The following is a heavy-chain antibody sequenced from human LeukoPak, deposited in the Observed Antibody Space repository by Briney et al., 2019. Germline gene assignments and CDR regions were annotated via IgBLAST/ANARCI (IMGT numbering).Heavy chain of an antibody. CDR2: ISGSGGST. J-gene: IGHJ6*03. CDR1: GFTFSSYA. Sequence: GGSLRLSCAASGFTFSSYAMSWVRQAPGKGLEWVSAISGSGGSTYYADSVKGRLTISRDNSKNTLYLQMNSLRAEDTAVYYCAKGGSCSGGSCYSLGGYMDVWGKGTTVTVSS. CDR3: AKGGSCSGGSCYSLGGYMDV. V-gene: IGHV3-23*01. D-gene: IGHD2-15*01.